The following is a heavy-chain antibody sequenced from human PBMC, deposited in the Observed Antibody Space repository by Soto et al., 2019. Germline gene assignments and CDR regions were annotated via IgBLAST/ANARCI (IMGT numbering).Heavy chain of an antibody. D-gene: IGHD6-19*01. J-gene: IGHJ4*02. CDR1: GESFSGHI. CDR2: INHSGSA. CDR3: ARGLITGSHYSGGWYYFDS. V-gene: IGHV4-34*01. Sequence: QVQLQQSGAGLLKPSETLSLTCAVYGESFSGHIWTWIRQTPGKGLQWIGQINHSGSASYNPSLXGRVTISVHTSXXXFXXGRSSVTAAATAVYYCARGLITGSHYSGGWYYFDSWGQGTQVTVSS.